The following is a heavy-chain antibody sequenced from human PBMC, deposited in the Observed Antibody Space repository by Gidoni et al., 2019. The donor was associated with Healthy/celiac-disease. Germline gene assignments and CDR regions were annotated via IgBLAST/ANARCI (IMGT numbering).Heavy chain of an antibody. D-gene: IGHD3-10*01. Sequence: GYIYYSGSTNYNPSLKSRVTISVDTSKNQFSLKLSSVTAADTAVYYCARTYYYGSGSYYYYYYGMDVWGQGTTVTVSS. CDR2: IYYSGST. V-gene: IGHV4-59*01. CDR3: ARTYYYGSGSYYYYYYGMDV. J-gene: IGHJ6*02.